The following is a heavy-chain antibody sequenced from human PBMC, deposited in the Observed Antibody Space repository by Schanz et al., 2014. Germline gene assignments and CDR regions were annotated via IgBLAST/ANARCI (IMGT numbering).Heavy chain of an antibody. CDR1: GYTTFTDYY. J-gene: IGHJ2*01. D-gene: IGHD6-19*01. Sequence: QVQLVQSGDEVKKPGASVKVSCKASGYTTFTDYYIHWVRQAPGQGLEWMGWINPNSGDTNYAQKCQGWVTMTRDTSISTAYMEVSRLKSDDTAVYYCARLSVAGRPHVNYWYFDLWGRGTLVTVSS. CDR2: INPNSGDT. V-gene: IGHV1-2*04. CDR3: ARLSVAGRPHVNYWYFDL.